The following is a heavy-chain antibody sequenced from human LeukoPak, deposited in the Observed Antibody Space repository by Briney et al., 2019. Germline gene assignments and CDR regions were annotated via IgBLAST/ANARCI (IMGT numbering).Heavy chain of an antibody. CDR3: MGADYGGH. CDR1: GAPISSNNW. Sequence: SGTLSLTCAVSGAPISSNNWWSWVRQPPGKGLEWIGEIWHSGTTNYNPSLKSRVTISVDNSKNQFSLKLNSVTAADTAVYYCMGADYGGHWGQGTLVTVSS. V-gene: IGHV4-4*02. D-gene: IGHD4-17*01. CDR2: IWHSGTT. J-gene: IGHJ4*02.